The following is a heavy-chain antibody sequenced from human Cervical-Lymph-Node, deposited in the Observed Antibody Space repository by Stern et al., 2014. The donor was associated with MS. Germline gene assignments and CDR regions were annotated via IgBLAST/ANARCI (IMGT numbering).Heavy chain of an antibody. V-gene: IGHV5-51*01. J-gene: IGHJ4*02. CDR3: ARLAYGDYGYDY. CDR1: EYSFATYW. D-gene: IGHD4-17*01. Sequence: VQLVQSGAEVKKPGESLKISCKGSEYSFATYWIGWVRQMPGKGLEWMAIIYPGTSNTRYSPSFEGHVTVSADKSITTAYLQWSSLKTSDTAIYFCARLAYGDYGYDYWGQGTPVTVSS. CDR2: IYPGTSNT.